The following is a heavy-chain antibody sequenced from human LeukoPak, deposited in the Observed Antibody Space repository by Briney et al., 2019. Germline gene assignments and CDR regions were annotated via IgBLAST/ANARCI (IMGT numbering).Heavy chain of an antibody. Sequence: SETLSLTCAVSGYSISSVYYWGWIRRPPGKGLGWIGSIYHSGSTYYNPSLKSRVTISVDTSKNQFSLKLSSVTAADTAVYYCARTWSSSSGWYFDLWGRGTLVTVSS. J-gene: IGHJ2*01. CDR2: IYHSGST. CDR1: GYSISSVYY. CDR3: ARTWSSSSGWYFDL. D-gene: IGHD6-13*01. V-gene: IGHV4-38-2*01.